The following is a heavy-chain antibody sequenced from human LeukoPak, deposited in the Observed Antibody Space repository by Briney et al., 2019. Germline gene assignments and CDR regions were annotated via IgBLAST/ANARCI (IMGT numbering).Heavy chain of an antibody. D-gene: IGHD1-26*01. CDR2: IKQDGSER. J-gene: IGHJ4*02. V-gene: IGHV3-7*01. Sequence: GGSLRLSCAASGFTFSSYWMSWVRQAPGKGLEWVAIIKQDGSERYYVDSVKGRFTISRDNAQNSLSLQMNSLRAEDTAVYYCTRGSGSYYDYWGQGTLVTVSS. CDR3: TRGSGSYYDY. CDR1: GFTFSSYW.